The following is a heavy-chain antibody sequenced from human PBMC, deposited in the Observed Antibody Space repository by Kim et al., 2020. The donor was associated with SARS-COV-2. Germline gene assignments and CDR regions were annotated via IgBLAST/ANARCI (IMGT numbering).Heavy chain of an antibody. V-gene: IGHV7-4-1*02. CDR1: GYTFTSYA. Sequence: ASVKVSCKASGYTFTSYAMNWVRQAPGQGLEWMRWINTNTGNPTYAQGFTGRFVFSLDTSVSTAYLQISSLKAEDTAVYYCARGTYDFWSGYYRNNYWGQGTLVTVSS. J-gene: IGHJ4*02. CDR3: ARGTYDFWSGYYRNNY. CDR2: INTNTGNP. D-gene: IGHD3-3*01.